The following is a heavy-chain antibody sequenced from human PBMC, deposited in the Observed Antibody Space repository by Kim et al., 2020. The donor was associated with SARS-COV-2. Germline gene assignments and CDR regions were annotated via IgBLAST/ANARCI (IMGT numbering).Heavy chain of an antibody. CDR2: LYWNGGGI. Sequence: GGSLRLSCSASGFTFNDYAMHWVRQAPGKGLEWITGLYWNGGGIVYADSVRGRFSVSRDNAENSVYLQMHSLRVEDTAIYYCGKDIDKILTAHIVNWGQG. CDR1: GFTFNDYA. J-gene: IGHJ1*01. D-gene: IGHD3-9*01. V-gene: IGHV3-9*01. CDR3: GKDIDKILTAHIVN.